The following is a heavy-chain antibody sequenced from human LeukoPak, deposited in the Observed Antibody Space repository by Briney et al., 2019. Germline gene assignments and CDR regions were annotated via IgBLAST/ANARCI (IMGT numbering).Heavy chain of an antibody. CDR1: GFTFSDYG. V-gene: IGHV3-30*02. Sequence: GGSLRLSCAASGFTFSDYGMHWVRQAPGKGLQWVAFIRYDGSNKFYADSVQGRFTISRDNSQNTLYLQMNSLRAEDTAVYYCAKVPVTHGGFYFDYWGQGTLVTVSS. D-gene: IGHD4-11*01. J-gene: IGHJ4*02. CDR2: IRYDGSNK. CDR3: AKVPVTHGGFYFDY.